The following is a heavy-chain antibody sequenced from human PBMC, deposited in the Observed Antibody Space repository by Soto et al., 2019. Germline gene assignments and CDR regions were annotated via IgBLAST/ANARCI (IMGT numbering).Heavy chain of an antibody. Sequence: GGSLRLSCAASGFAFSSYGMNWVRQAPGKGLEWVAVIWYDGRNTYYADSVKGRFTISRDNSKNTLYLQMNSLRAEDTAVYYCARTAYYYDSSGYYFDCWGQGTLVTVSS. CDR3: ARTAYYYDSSGYYFDC. D-gene: IGHD3-22*01. J-gene: IGHJ4*02. CDR2: IWYDGRNT. CDR1: GFAFSSYG. V-gene: IGHV3-33*08.